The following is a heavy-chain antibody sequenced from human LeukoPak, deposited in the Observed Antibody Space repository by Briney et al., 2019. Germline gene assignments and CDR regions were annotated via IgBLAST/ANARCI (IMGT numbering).Heavy chain of an antibody. V-gene: IGHV3-9*01. D-gene: IGHD6-19*01. J-gene: IGHJ4*02. CDR2: ISWNSGSI. CDR1: GFIFNNYA. Sequence: GGSLRLSCAGSGFIFNNYAMHWVRQPPGKGLEWVSGISWNSGSIDYADSVKGRFTISRDNAKNSLHLQMNSLRVEDTAFYYCAKDNRRHYTSGPNPDSLHWGQGALVTVSS. CDR3: AKDNRRHYTSGPNPDSLH.